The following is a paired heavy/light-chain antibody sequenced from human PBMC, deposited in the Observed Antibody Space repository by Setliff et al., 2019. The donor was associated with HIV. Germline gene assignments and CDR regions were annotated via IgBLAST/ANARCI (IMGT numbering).Heavy chain of an antibody. Sequence: QLVESGGGLVQPGGSLRLSCVGSGFIFSSHWMNWVRQAPGKGLEWVANIKQDGSEKFYVDSVKGRFTISRDNTENSLYLQMNSLRAEDTAVYYCARDLGFGAMDYWGQGTLVTVSS. CDR1: GFIFSSHW. V-gene: IGHV3-7*01. D-gene: IGHD3-10*01. CDR2: IKQDGSEK. J-gene: IGHJ4*02. CDR3: ARDLGFGAMDY.
Light chain of an antibody. CDR2: AAS. V-gene: IGKV1-8*01. CDR1: QDISSY. J-gene: IGKJ1*01. Sequence: AIRITQSPSSLSASTGDRVNITCRTSQDISSYLAWYQQKPGRAPQLLIYAASTLQSGVPSRFSGSESGTDFTLTISCLQSEDFTTYYCQQYYTYPWTFGQGTKVEIK. CDR3: QQYYTYPWT.